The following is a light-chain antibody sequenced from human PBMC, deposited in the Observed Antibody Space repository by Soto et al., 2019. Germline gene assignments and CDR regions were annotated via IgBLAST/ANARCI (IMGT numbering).Light chain of an antibody. CDR3: AAWDDSLSGL. CDR1: GSNIGTNY. J-gene: IGLJ2*01. V-gene: IGLV1-47*01. Sequence: QSVLTQPPSASGTPGQRVTISCSGGGSNIGTNYVYWYQQLPGTAPKLLIYGNNQRPSGVPDRFSGSKSGTSASLAISGLRSEDEADYYCAAWDDSLSGLFGGGTKLTVL. CDR2: GNN.